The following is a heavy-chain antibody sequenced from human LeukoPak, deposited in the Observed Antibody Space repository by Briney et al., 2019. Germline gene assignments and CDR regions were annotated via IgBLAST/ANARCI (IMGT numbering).Heavy chain of an antibody. J-gene: IGHJ4*02. V-gene: IGHV4-34*01. Sequence: SETLSLTCAVYGGSFSGYYWSWIRQPPGKGLEWIGEINHSGSTDYNPSLKSRVTISVDTSKNRFSLKLSSVTAADTAVYYCATLTIFGVVFDYWGQGTLVTVSS. CDR2: INHSGST. CDR1: GGSFSGYY. CDR3: ATLTIFGVVFDY. D-gene: IGHD3-3*01.